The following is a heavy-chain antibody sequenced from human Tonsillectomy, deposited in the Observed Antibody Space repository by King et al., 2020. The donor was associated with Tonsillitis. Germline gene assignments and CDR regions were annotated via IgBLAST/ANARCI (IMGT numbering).Heavy chain of an antibody. CDR1: GFTFSDAW. Sequence: EVQLVESGGGLVKPGGSLRLSCAASGFTFSDAWMSWVRQAPGKGLEWEWVGRIRSKTDGGKPDYTAPIKGRFTNSRDDSKNTLYLQMNSLKTDDTAVYYCTTGALGNWGQGTLVTVSS. V-gene: IGHV3-15*01. J-gene: IGHJ4*02. CDR2: IRSKTDGGKP. D-gene: IGHD3-16*01. CDR3: TTGALGN.